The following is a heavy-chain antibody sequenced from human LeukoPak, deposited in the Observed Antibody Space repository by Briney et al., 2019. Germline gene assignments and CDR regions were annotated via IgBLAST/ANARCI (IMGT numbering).Heavy chain of an antibody. V-gene: IGHV3-23*01. D-gene: IGHD2/OR15-2a*01. Sequence: PGGSLRLSRAASGFTFKTFAMSWVRQAPGKGLEWVSAISPTGDNIYYADSVKGRFTISRDNSRNTLYLQMNSLRVEDTAIYYCAKDLRHRTTCNCYGWLDPWGQGTLVTVSS. CDR3: AKDLRHRTTCNCYGWLDP. CDR1: GFTFKTFA. CDR2: ISPTGDNI. J-gene: IGHJ5*02.